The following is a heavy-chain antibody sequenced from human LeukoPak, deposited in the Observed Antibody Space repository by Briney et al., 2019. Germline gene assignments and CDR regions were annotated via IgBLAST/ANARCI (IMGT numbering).Heavy chain of an antibody. V-gene: IGHV4-59*01. J-gene: IGHJ6*02. CDR3: ARGLRGYSYGNYGMDV. Sequence: PSETLSLTCAVYGGSFSGYYWSWIRQPPGKGLEWIGYIYYSGSTNYNPSLKSRVTISVDTSKDQFSLKLSSVTAADTAVYYCARGLRGYSYGNYGMDVWGQGTTVTVSS. CDR1: GGSFSGYY. D-gene: IGHD5-18*01. CDR2: IYYSGST.